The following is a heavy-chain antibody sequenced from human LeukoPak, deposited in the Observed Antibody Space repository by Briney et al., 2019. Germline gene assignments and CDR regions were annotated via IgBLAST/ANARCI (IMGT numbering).Heavy chain of an antibody. D-gene: IGHD3-22*01. CDR2: INPSGGST. CDR3: ARGRRYDSSGYSLDY. J-gene: IGHJ4*02. V-gene: IGHV1-46*01. Sequence: ASVKVSCKASGYTFSSYYMHWVRQAPGQGLEWMGIINPSGGSTNYAQKFQGRVTMTRDTSTSTVYMELSSLRSEDTAVYYCARGRRYDSSGYSLDYWGRGTLVTVSS. CDR1: GYTFSSYY.